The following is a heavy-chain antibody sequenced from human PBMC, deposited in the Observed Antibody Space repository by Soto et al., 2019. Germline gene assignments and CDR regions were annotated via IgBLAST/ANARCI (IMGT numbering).Heavy chain of an antibody. CDR2: IYYSGST. D-gene: IGHD7-27*01. CDR3: ARHRRWGISNWFDP. Sequence: SETLSLTCTVSGGSISSSSYYWGWIRQPPGKGLEWIGSIYYSGSTYYNPSLKSRVTISVDTSKNQFSLKLSSVTAADTAVYYCARHRRWGISNWFDPWGQGTLVTVSS. J-gene: IGHJ5*02. V-gene: IGHV4-39*01. CDR1: GGSISSSSYY.